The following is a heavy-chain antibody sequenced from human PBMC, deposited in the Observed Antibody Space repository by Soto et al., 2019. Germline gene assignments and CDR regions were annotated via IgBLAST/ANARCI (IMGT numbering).Heavy chain of an antibody. CDR1: GASITSGHW. CDR2: ISDRGST. V-gene: IGHV4-4*02. D-gene: IGHD3-16*01. CDR3: TRSTHAMNGGSHYMALDDDLVTGMDV. J-gene: IGHJ6*02. Sequence: QVQLQESGPRLVRPSGALSLTCSVSGASITSGHWWTWVRQSPGKGLEWIGEISDRGSTNSNPSLKGRVSLSAYKSPNQCSLRLISVTAADPAIYYCTRSTHAMNGGSHYMALDDDLVTGMDVWGPGTTVTVSS.